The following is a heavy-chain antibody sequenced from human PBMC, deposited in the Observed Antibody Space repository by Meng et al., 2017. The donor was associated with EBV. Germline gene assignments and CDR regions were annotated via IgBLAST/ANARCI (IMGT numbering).Heavy chain of an antibody. J-gene: IGHJ4*02. CDR3: ASESGRGFTPDY. D-gene: IGHD3-10*01. CDR1: GGTFRSDA. CDR2: LIPMSDAP. V-gene: IGHV1-69*01. Sequence: QVQLVQSGAGVKKPGSSVKVSCKPSGGTFRSDAVSWVRQAPGQGLEWMGGLIPMSDAPHYAQKFQGRVTMTADESTNTHYMDLSGLRFEDTAVYYCASESGRGFTPDYWGQGTLVTVSS.